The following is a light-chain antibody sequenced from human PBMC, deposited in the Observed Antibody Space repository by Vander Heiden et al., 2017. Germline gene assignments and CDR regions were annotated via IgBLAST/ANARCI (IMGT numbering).Light chain of an antibody. CDR1: QTIPSY. Sequence: DIQRTQSPSTLSASVGDGRTITCRGSQTIPSYLAWYQQKPGEAPKLLIYKASNLESGVPSRFSGSGSGTEFTLTISSLQPDDFATYYCHQYNDYSGGTFGQGTKVEIK. V-gene: IGKV1-5*03. CDR2: KAS. CDR3: HQYNDYSGGT. J-gene: IGKJ2*01.